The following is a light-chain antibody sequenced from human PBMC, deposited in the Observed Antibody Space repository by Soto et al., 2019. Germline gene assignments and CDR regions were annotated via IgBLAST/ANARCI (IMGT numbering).Light chain of an antibody. CDR2: GAS. J-gene: IGKJ4*01. V-gene: IGKV3D-15*01. CDR1: QSVSTN. CDR3: QQYGYLVT. Sequence: VMTQSAATLSEPPGVSAPLSCRASQSVSTNFAWYQQKPGQAPRLLIYGASSRATGIPDRFSGSGSGTDFTLTISRLEPEDFAMYYCQQYGYLVTFGGGTKVDI.